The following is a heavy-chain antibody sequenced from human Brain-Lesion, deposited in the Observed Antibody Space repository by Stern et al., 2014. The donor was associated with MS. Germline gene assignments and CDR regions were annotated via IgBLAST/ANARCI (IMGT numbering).Heavy chain of an antibody. Sequence: QVQLGQSGAEVKKPGSSVKVSCKSSGGISWVRQAPGQGLEWMGGGIPFVGTSYYAQKFQGRVTITADTSANTTYLHLSRLTSADTAVYYCARGTGDNWFGPWGQGTLVTVSS. V-gene: IGHV1-69*06. J-gene: IGHJ5*02. D-gene: IGHD3/OR15-3a*01. CDR2: GIPFVGTS. CDR3: ARGTGDNWFGP. CDR1: GG.